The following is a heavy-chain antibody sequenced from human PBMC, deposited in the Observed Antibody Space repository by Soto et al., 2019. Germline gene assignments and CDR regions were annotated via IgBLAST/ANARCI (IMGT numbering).Heavy chain of an antibody. CDR1: GFTFSSYA. CDR2: ISGSGAST. Sequence: GGSLRLSCAASGFTFSSYAMSWVRQAPGRGLEWGSAISGSGASTYYADSVKGRFTIPRDNSKTTLYLQMNSLRAEDTAVYYCAKSTTVTTLAYYYYYYGMDVWGQGTTVTVSS. V-gene: IGHV3-23*01. CDR3: AKSTTVTTLAYYYYYYGMDV. D-gene: IGHD4-17*01. J-gene: IGHJ6*02.